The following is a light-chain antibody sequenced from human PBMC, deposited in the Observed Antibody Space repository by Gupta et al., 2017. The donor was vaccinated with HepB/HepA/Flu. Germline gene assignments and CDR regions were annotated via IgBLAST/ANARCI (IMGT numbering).Light chain of an antibody. Sequence: EIVLTQSTDFHSVPPKEKVTITCRTSQNTDNSLNWYQQKPDQSPELLIKDVSQSVSGVPSRFSGSRSGTVFTLTINSLEAEDAAMYYCHQSSAFPITFGQGTRLEIK. J-gene: IGKJ5*01. CDR3: HQSSAFPIT. CDR2: DVS. CDR1: QNTDNS. V-gene: IGKV6-21*01.